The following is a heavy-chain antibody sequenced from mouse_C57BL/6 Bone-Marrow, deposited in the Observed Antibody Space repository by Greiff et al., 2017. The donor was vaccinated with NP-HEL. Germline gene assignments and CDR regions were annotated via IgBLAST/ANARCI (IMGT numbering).Heavy chain of an antibody. Sequence: EVMLVESGGDLVKPGGSLKLSCAASGFTFSSYGMSWVRQTPDKRLEWVATISSGGSYTYYPDSVKGRFTISRDNAKNTLYLQMSSLKSEDTAMYYCARLYYGNFDVWGTGTTVTVSS. CDR2: ISSGGSYT. J-gene: IGHJ1*03. D-gene: IGHD2-1*01. V-gene: IGHV5-6*01. CDR3: ARLYYGNFDV. CDR1: GFTFSSYG.